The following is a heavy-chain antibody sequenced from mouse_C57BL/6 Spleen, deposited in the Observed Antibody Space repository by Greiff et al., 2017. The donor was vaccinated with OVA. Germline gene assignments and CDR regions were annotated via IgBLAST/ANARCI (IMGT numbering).Heavy chain of an antibody. D-gene: IGHD2-2*01. CDR1: GYTFTSYT. V-gene: IGHV1-4*01. J-gene: IGHJ4*01. CDR2: INPSSGYT. Sequence: QVQLQQSGAELARPGASVKMSCKASGYTFTSYTMHWVKQRPGQGLEWIGYINPSSGYTKYNQKFKDKATLTADKSSSTAYMQLSSLTSEDSAVYYCARAKDGYDEEGMAMDYWGQGTSVTVSS. CDR3: ARAKDGYDEEGMAMDY.